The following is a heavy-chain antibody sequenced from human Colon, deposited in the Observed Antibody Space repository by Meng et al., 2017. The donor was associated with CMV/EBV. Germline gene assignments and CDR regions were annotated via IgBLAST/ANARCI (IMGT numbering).Heavy chain of an antibody. D-gene: IGHD2-21*01. Sequence: GGSLRLSCAASGFTFSSYSMNWVRQAPGKGLEWVSTVNAGGRDTYYADSVKGRFTISRDNSKNTLYLQMNSLRVDDTAIYYCVRADRCGGDCYDRPLDYWGQGSLVTVSS. J-gene: IGHJ4*02. CDR2: VNAGGRDT. CDR3: VRADRCGGDCYDRPLDY. V-gene: IGHV3-23*01. CDR1: GFTFSSYS.